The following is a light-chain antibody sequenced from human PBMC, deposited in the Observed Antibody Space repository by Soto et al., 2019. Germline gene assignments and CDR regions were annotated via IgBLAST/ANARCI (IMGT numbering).Light chain of an antibody. J-gene: IGKJ2*01. CDR3: QQYHSYSYT. CDR2: KAS. V-gene: IGKV1-5*03. CDR1: QSVSSW. Sequence: DIQMTQSPSNLCASVGDRVTVTFRASQSVSSWLAWYQQKPGKAPKLLIYKASDLESGVPSRFSGSGSGTEFSLTISSLQPDDFATYYCQQYHSYSYTFGQGTKVDIK.